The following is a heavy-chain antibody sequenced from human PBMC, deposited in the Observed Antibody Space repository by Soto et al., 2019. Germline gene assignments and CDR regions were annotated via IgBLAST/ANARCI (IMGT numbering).Heavy chain of an antibody. CDR2: IYYSGST. J-gene: IGHJ5*02. CDR3: ARDRAVAGTVWFDP. Sequence: SETLSLTCTVSGGSISSGGYYWSWIRQHPGKGLEWIGYIYYSGSTYHNPSLKSRVTISVDTSKNQFSLKLSSVTAADTAVYYCARDRAVAGTVWFDPWGQGTLVTVSS. D-gene: IGHD6-19*01. V-gene: IGHV4-31*03. CDR1: GGSISSGGYY.